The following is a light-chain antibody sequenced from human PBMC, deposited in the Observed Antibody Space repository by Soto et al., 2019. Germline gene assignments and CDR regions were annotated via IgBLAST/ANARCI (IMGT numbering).Light chain of an antibody. CDR1: QSVSSSY. V-gene: IGKV3-20*01. CDR3: QQYGSSPQT. CDR2: GAS. J-gene: IGKJ1*01. Sequence: EIVLTQSPGTLSLSPGERATLSCRASQSVSSSYLAWYQQKPGQAPRLLIYGASSRATGIPDRFSGSGSGTDLTLTIIRLEPENFTVYYCQQYGSSPQTFGQGTTVAI.